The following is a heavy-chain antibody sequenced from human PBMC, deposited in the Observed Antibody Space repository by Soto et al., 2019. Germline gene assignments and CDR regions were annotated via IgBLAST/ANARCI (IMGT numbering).Heavy chain of an antibody. D-gene: IGHD3-10*01. CDR2: IYYSGST. CDR3: ARDPYGSGSYYDAWFDP. V-gene: IGHV4-59*01. CDR1: GGSISSYY. Sequence: SETLSLTCTVSGGSISSYYWSWIRQPPGKGLEWIGYIYYSGSTNYNPSLKSRVTISVDTSKNQFSLKLSSVTAADTAVYYCARDPYGSGSYYDAWFDPWGQGTLVTVSS. J-gene: IGHJ5*02.